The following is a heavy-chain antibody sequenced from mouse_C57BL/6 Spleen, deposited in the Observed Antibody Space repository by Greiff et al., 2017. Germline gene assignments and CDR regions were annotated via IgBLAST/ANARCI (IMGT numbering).Heavy chain of an antibody. CDR3: ARPPTGTDWYFDV. V-gene: IGHV1-55*01. D-gene: IGHD4-1*02. CDR1: GYTFTSYW. Sequence: QVQLQQPGAELVKPGASVKMSCKASGYTFTSYWITWVKQRPGQGLEWIGDIYPGSGSTNYNEKFKSKATLTVDTCSSTAYMQLSSLTSEDSAVYYCARPPTGTDWYFDVWGTGTTVTVSS. J-gene: IGHJ1*03. CDR2: IYPGSGST.